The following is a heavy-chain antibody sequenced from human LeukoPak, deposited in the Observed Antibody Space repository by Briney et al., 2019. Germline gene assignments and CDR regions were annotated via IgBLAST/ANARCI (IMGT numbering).Heavy chain of an antibody. J-gene: IGHJ4*02. V-gene: IGHV1-8*03. D-gene: IGHD1-26*01. CDR3: ARGPGVGATDY. CDR1: GYTFTGYY. Sequence: ASVKVSCKASGYTFTGYYMHWVRQATGQGLEWMGWMNPNSGNTGYAQKFQGRVTITRNTSISTAYMELSSLRSEDTAVYYCARGPGVGATDYWGQGTLVTVSS. CDR2: MNPNSGNT.